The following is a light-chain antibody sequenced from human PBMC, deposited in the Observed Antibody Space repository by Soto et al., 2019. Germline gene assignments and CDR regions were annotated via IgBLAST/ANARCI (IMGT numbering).Light chain of an antibody. CDR2: EVS. CDR1: SSDVGGYNY. V-gene: IGLV2-14*01. CDR3: SSYTSSRNVV. Sequence: QSALTQPASVSGSPGQSITISCTGTSSDVGGYNYVSWYQQHPGKAPKLMIYEVSNRPSGVSNRFSGSKSGNTASLTISGLQAEDEADYYCSSYTSSRNVVFGGGTKFTVL. J-gene: IGLJ2*01.